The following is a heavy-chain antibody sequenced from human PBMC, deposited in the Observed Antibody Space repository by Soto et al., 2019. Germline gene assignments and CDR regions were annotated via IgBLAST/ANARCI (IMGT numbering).Heavy chain of an antibody. J-gene: IGHJ5*02. CDR1: GGSFSGYY. Sequence: SETLSLTCAVYGGSFSGYYWSWIRQPPGKGLEWIGEINHSGSTNYNPSLKSRVTISVDTSKNQFSLKLSSVTAADTAVYYCARGRRGYYGSGNTGWFDPWGQGTLVTVSS. CDR2: INHSGST. V-gene: IGHV4-34*01. CDR3: ARGRRGYYGSGNTGWFDP. D-gene: IGHD3-10*01.